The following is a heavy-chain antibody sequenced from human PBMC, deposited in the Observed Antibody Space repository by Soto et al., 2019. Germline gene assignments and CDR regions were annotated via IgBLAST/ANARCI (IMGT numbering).Heavy chain of an antibody. J-gene: IGHJ5*02. CDR2: IRDKANSYTT. CDR1: GFTFSDHN. Sequence: EVQLMESGGGLVQPGGSLRLSCAGSGFTFSDHNMDWVRQAPGKGLGWVGRIRDKANSYTTEYVASVKGRFTISRDDSKNSLYLKMSSLTTEDTAVYYCTRGSGSGRPTSWFDPWGQGTLVTVSS. V-gene: IGHV3-72*01. CDR3: TRGSGSGRPTSWFDP. D-gene: IGHD3-10*01.